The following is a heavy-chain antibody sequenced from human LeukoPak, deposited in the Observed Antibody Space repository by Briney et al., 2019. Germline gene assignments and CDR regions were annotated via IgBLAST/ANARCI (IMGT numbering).Heavy chain of an antibody. Sequence: SETLSLTCTVSGGSISSGSYYWSWIRQPAGKGLEWIGRIYTSWSTNYNPSLKSRVSISIDTSKNQFSLKLSSVTAADTAVYYCARGVGSSSRVRYSYMDVWGKGTMVTVSS. CDR2: IYTSWST. V-gene: IGHV4-61*02. CDR3: ARGVGSSSRVRYSYMDV. J-gene: IGHJ6*03. D-gene: IGHD2-2*01. CDR1: GGSISSGSYY.